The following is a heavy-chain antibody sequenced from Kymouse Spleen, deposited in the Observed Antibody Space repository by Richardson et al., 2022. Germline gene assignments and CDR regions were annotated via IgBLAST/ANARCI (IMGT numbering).Heavy chain of an antibody. V-gene: IGHV4-31*03. CDR2: IYYSGST. D-gene: IGHD3-3*01. Sequence: QVQLQESGPGLVKPSQTLSLTCTVSGGSISSGGYYWSWIRQHPGKGLEWIGYIYYSGSTYYNPSLKSRVTISVDTSKNQFSLKLSSVTAADTAVYYCARDREALFFGVVTHYYYYYGMDVWGQGTTVTVSS. J-gene: IGHJ6*02. CDR1: GGSISSGGYY. CDR3: ARDREALFFGVVTHYYYYYGMDV.